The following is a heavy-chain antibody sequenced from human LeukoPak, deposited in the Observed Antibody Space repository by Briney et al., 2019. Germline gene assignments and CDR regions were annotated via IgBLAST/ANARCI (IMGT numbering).Heavy chain of an antibody. D-gene: IGHD3-10*01. CDR3: ARVFDSGSQAYFYYMDV. CDR2: IDYSGST. V-gene: IGHV4-59*01. CDR1: GGSISSYY. J-gene: IGHJ6*03. Sequence: SETLSLTCTVSGGSISSYYWNWIRQPPGKGLEWIGYIDYSGSTNYNPSLKSRVTISVDTSKNQFSLKVSSVTAADTAVYYCARVFDSGSQAYFYYMDVWGKGTTVTISS.